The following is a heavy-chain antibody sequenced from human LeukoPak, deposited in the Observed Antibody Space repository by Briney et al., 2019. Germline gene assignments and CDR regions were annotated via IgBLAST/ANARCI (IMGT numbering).Heavy chain of an antibody. V-gene: IGHV3-23*01. CDR2: ISGSGDNT. CDR1: GFSLSNYA. CDR3: AKGGRQGDSSSYYLYFDH. J-gene: IGHJ4*02. D-gene: IGHD6-13*01. Sequence: PGGSLRLSCAASGFSLSNYAMTWVRQAPGKGLEWVSSISGSGDNTYYADSVKGRFTVSRDNSKDTLYLQMKSLRGEDTAVYYCAKGGRQGDSSSYYLYFDHWGQGTLVTVSS.